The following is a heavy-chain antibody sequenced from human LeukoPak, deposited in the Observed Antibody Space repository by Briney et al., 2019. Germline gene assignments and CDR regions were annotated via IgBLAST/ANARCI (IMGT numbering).Heavy chain of an antibody. CDR2: IIPIFGTA. J-gene: IGHJ4*02. CDR1: GGTFSSYA. Sequence: GASVKVSCKASGGTFSSYAISWVRQAPGQGLEWMGGIIPIFGTANYAQKFQGRVTITADESTSTAYMELSSLRSEDTAVCYCAIPVGATTVFFDYWGQGTPVTVSS. CDR3: AIPVGATTVFFDY. D-gene: IGHD1-26*01. V-gene: IGHV1-69*13.